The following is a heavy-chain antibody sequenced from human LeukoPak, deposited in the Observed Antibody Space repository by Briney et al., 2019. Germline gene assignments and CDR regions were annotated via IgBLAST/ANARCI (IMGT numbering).Heavy chain of an antibody. Sequence: ASVKVSCKASGGTFSSYAISWVRQAPGQGLEWMGGIIPIFGTANYAQKFQGRVTITTDESTSTAYMELSSLRSEDTAVYYCARDRRYYDFWSGTPRMDVWGKGTTVTVSS. CDR3: ARDRRYYDFWSGTPRMDV. D-gene: IGHD3-3*01. CDR2: IIPIFGTA. J-gene: IGHJ6*04. V-gene: IGHV1-69*05. CDR1: GGTFSSYA.